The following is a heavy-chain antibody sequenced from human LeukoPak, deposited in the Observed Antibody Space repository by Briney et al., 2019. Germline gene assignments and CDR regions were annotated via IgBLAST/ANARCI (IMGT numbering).Heavy chain of an antibody. CDR2: FDPEDGET. D-gene: IGHD2-15*01. CDR1: GYTLTELS. V-gene: IGHV1-24*01. Sequence: GASVKVSCKVSGYTLTELSIHWVRQAPGKGLEWMGGFDPEDGETIYIQKFQGRVTMTEDTSTDTAYVELSSLRSEDTAVYYCATYLGYCSGGRCYTFDYWGQGTLVTVSS. CDR3: ATYLGYCSGGRCYTFDY. J-gene: IGHJ4*02.